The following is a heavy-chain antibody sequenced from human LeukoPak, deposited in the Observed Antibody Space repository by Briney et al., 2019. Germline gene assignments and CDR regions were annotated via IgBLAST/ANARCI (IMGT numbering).Heavy chain of an antibody. D-gene: IGHD3-10*01. CDR2: INHSGST. Sequence: SETLSLTCAVYGGSFSGYYWSWIRQPPGKGLEWIGEINHSGSTNYNPSLKSRVTISVDTSKNQFSLKLSSVTAADTAVYYCARETRITMVRGVIITSNWFDPWGQGTLVTVSS. CDR1: GGSFSGYY. CDR3: ARETRITMVRGVIITSNWFDP. J-gene: IGHJ5*02. V-gene: IGHV4-34*01.